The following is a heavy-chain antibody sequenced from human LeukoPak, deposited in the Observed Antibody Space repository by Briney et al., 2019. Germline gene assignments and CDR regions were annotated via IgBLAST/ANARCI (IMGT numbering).Heavy chain of an antibody. CDR1: GYTFTGYY. CDR2: INPNSGGT. CDR3: AREEMATIPPPGANDY. J-gene: IGHJ4*02. Sequence: ATVKVSCKASGYTFTGYYMHWVRQAPGQGLEWMGWINPNSGGTNYAQNFQGRVTMTRDTSISTAYMELSRLRSDDTAVYYCAREEMATIPPPGANDYWGQGTLVTVCS. V-gene: IGHV1-2*02. D-gene: IGHD5-24*01.